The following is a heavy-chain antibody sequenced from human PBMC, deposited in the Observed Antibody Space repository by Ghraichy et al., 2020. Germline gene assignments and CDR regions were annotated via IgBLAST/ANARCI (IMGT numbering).Heavy chain of an antibody. CDR3: ARYYSGMDV. V-gene: IGHV3-21*04. Sequence: GGSLRLSCAASGFTFSSYSMNWVRQAPGKGLEWVSFISSSSNYIYYADSVKGRFTISRDNAKNSLHLQMNSLRAEDTAIYYCARYYSGMDVWGQGTTVTV. J-gene: IGHJ6*02. CDR1: GFTFSSYS. CDR2: ISSSSNYI.